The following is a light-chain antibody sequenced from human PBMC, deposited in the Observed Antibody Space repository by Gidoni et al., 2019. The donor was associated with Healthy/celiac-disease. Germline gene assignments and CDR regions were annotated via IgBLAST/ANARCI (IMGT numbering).Light chain of an antibody. Sequence: QSVLTQPPSVSAAPGQKVTISCSGSSSNIGNNYVSWYQQLPGTAPKLLIYDNNKRPSGIPDRFSGSKSGTSATLGITGLQTGDEADYYCGTWDSGRVFGGGTKLTVL. CDR3: GTWDSGRV. J-gene: IGLJ2*01. V-gene: IGLV1-51*01. CDR2: DNN. CDR1: SSNIGNNY.